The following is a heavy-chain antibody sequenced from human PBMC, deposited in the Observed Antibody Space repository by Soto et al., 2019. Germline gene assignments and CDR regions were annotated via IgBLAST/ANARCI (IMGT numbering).Heavy chain of an antibody. J-gene: IGHJ4*02. D-gene: IGHD3-22*01. V-gene: IGHV1-69*05. CDR3: ARGGYYYDSSGYFY. CDR2: IIPNFGTA. Sequence: ASVKVSCKASGGTFSSYAISWVRQAPGQGLEWMGGIIPNFGTANYAQKFQGRVTITTDESTSTAYMELSSLRSEDTAVYYCARGGYYYDSSGYFYWGQGTLVTVSS. CDR1: GGTFSSYA.